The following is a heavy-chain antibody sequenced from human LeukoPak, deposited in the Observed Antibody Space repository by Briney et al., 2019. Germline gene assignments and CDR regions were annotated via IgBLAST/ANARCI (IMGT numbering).Heavy chain of an antibody. CDR3: ARSRVVTPLDY. CDR2: TWYDGSDN. D-gene: IGHD2-21*02. CDR1: GFTVSNNY. Sequence: GGSLRLSCAASGFTVSNNYMSWVRQAPGKGLEWVAVTWYDGSDNYYAASVRGRFTISRDNSKSTVYLQMNSLRVEDTAVYYCARSRVVTPLDYWGRGTLVTVSS. J-gene: IGHJ4*02. V-gene: IGHV3-33*08.